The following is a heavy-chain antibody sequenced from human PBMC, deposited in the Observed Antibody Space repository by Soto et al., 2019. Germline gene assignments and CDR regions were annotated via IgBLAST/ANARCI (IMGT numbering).Heavy chain of an antibody. J-gene: IGHJ6*02. D-gene: IGHD3-10*01. CDR1: GGTFSSYA. Sequence: SVKLCCKASGGTFSSYAISCVRQAPGQGLEWMGGIIPIFGTSNYAQKFQGRVTITADESTSTAYMELSSLRSEDTAVYYCASRITMLRDDYYYGMDVWGHGTPVT. CDR3: ASRITMLRDDYYYGMDV. CDR2: IIPIFGTS. V-gene: IGHV1-69*13.